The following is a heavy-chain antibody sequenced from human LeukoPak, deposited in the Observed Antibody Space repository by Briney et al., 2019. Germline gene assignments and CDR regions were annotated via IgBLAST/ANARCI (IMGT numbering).Heavy chain of an antibody. CDR1: GFTLKNYW. CDR3: AKSDWFDP. CDR2: SKYDGSTA. Sequence: PGESLRLSCETSGFTLKNYWLSWLRRAPGKGLEWVSRSKYDGSTAMYAESVKGRFTVSRDTARGTLYLQMNSLRVDDTAVYYCAKSDWFDPCGRGILVTVSS. V-gene: IGHV3-74*03. J-gene: IGHJ5*02.